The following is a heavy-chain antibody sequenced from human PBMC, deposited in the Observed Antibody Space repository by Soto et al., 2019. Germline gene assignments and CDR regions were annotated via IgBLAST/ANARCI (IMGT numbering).Heavy chain of an antibody. CDR2: ISAYNGNT. CDR3: VRLYCSGGSCYSGYYYMDV. CDR1: GYTFTSYG. D-gene: IGHD2-15*01. J-gene: IGHJ6*03. Sequence: ASVKVSCKASGYTFTSYGISWVRQAPGQGLEWMGWISAYNGNTNYAQKLQGRVTMTTDTSTSTAYMELRSLRSDDTAVYYCVRLYCSGGSCYSGYYYMDVWGKGTTVTVSS. V-gene: IGHV1-18*01.